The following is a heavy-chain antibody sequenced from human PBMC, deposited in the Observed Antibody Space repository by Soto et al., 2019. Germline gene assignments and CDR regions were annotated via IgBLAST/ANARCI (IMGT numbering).Heavy chain of an antibody. Sequence: GESLKISCKGSGYSFTSYWIGWVRQMPGKGLEWMGIIYPGDSDTRYSPSFQGQVTISADKSISTAYLQWSSLKASDTAMYYCARLMVSEVVPAARCGMDVWGQGTTVTVSS. J-gene: IGHJ6*02. CDR2: IYPGDSDT. V-gene: IGHV5-51*01. D-gene: IGHD2-2*01. CDR3: ARLMVSEVVPAARCGMDV. CDR1: GYSFTSYW.